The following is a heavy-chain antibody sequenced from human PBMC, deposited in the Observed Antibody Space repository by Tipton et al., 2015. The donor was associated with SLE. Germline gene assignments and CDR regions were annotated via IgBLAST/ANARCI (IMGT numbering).Heavy chain of an antibody. Sequence: TLSLTCAVYGGSFSGYYWSWIRQPAGKGLEWIGRIYTSGSTNYNPSLKSRVTISVDTSKNQFSLKLSSVTAADTAVYYCARTRVGATVDYWGQGTLVTVSS. V-gene: IGHV4-59*10. CDR1: GGSFSGYY. D-gene: IGHD1-26*01. CDR3: ARTRVGATVDY. J-gene: IGHJ4*02. CDR2: IYTSGST.